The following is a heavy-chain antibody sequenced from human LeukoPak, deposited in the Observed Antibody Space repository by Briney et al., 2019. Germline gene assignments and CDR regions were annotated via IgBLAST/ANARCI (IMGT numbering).Heavy chain of an antibody. CDR1: GFTFSNHW. J-gene: IGHJ4*02. CDR3: TRGDGRGRSDGAI. V-gene: IGHV3-7*01. D-gene: IGHD5-18*01. Sequence: GESLKISCGASGFTFSNHWMGWVRQAPENGLEWVAIMNVDGSDKYHLDSVKGRFTISRDNAKNTLYLQMNNLRVEDTALYYCTRGDGRGRSDGAIWGPGTLVTVSS. CDR2: MNVDGSDK.